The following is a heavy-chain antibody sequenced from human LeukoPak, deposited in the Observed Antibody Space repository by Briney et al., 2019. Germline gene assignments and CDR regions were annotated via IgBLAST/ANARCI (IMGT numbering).Heavy chain of an antibody. V-gene: IGHV3-7*01. CDR2: IKQDGSEK. CDR3: ARGGLGGSTIFGAVPHFEY. CDR1: GFTFSNYW. Sequence: PGGSLRLSCAASGFTFSNYWMSWVRQAPGKGLEWVANIKQDGSEKFYVDSVKGRFTISRDNSRNTLYLQMNSLRPEDTAVYYCARGGLGGSTIFGAVPHFEYWGQGTRVTVSS. D-gene: IGHD3-3*01. J-gene: IGHJ4*02.